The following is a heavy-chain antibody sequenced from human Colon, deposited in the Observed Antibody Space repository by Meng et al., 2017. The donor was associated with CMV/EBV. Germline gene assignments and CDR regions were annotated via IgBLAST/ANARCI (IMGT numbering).Heavy chain of an antibody. CDR1: GGSITANTYY. Sequence: SETLSLTCTVSGGSITANTYYWAWIRQSPGKGLEWIGTFYSGGTSSFNPSLKSRVTISIDTSKNQFSLKMNATTAAATAVYYCARADGDYIDYWGQGTLVTVSS. V-gene: IGHV4-39*02. D-gene: IGHD4-17*01. CDR3: ARADGDYIDY. CDR2: FYSGGTS. J-gene: IGHJ4*02.